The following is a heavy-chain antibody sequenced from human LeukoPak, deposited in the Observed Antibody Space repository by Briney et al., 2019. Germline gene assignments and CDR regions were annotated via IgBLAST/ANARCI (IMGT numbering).Heavy chain of an antibody. V-gene: IGHV3-15*01. CDR3: TTPPD. Sequence: PGGSPRLSCEASGITISSAWMSWVRQPPGKGFEYVARLKSDSDGGTTDHAAPVKGRFTISRDDSKNTLYLQMNSLTIEDTAVYYCTTPPDWGQGTLVTVSP. CDR1: GITISSAW. CDR2: LKSDSDGGTT. J-gene: IGHJ4*02.